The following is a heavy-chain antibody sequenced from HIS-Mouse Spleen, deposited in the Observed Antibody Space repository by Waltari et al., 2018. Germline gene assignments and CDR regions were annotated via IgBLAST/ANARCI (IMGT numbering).Heavy chain of an antibody. CDR2: ISSSSSYI. D-gene: IGHD1-20*01. J-gene: IGHJ4*02. Sequence: EVQLVESGGGLVQPGGSLGLCCAGTASTFRRYRLNWVRQAPGNGLEWVSSISSSSSYIYYADSVKGRFTISRDNAKNSLYLQMNSLRAEDTAVYYCAREITGLFDYWGQGTLVTVSS. V-gene: IGHV3-21*01. CDR3: AREITGLFDY. CDR1: ASTFRRYR.